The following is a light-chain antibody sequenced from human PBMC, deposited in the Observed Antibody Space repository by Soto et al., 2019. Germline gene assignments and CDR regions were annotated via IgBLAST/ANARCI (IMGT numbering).Light chain of an antibody. CDR2: GAT. CDR3: QQYGSPPST. Sequence: EIVLKKSAGALSLSPGERATPSCRASQSVSSSYVAWHQQKPGQPPMLLIYGATSRTASIPDSCSGSGSGTYSTLTISMLQPEDVTEYYCQQYGSPPSTFGQGTRLEIK. J-gene: IGKJ5*01. V-gene: IGKV3-20*01. CDR1: QSVSSSY.